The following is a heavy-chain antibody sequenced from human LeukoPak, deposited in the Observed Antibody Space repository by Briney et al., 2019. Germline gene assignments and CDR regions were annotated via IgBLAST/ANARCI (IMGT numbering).Heavy chain of an antibody. V-gene: IGHV3-74*01. Sequence: PGGSLRLSCVASGFTFSSYWIHWVLQAPGKGLVWLSRINSDGSSTSYADSVKGRFTISRDNAKNTLYLQMNSLRAEDTAVYYCASVGATNYWGQGTLVTVSS. D-gene: IGHD1-26*01. CDR1: GFTFSSYW. CDR3: ASVGATNY. J-gene: IGHJ4*02. CDR2: INSDGSST.